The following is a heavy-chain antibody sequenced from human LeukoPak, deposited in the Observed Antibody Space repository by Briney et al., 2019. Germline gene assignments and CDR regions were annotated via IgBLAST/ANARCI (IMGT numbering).Heavy chain of an antibody. V-gene: IGHV4-39*01. D-gene: IGHD2/OR15-2a*01. CDR3: ARQNLLLDAFDI. Sequence: PSETLSLTCTVSGGSMRSSNFYWGWIRQPPGKGLEWIGSIYYGGSTYYNPSLKSRVTISVDTAKNHFSLKLSSVTAADTAVFYCARQNLLLDAFDIWGQGTMVTVSS. CDR1: GGSMRSSNFY. CDR2: IYYGGST. J-gene: IGHJ3*02.